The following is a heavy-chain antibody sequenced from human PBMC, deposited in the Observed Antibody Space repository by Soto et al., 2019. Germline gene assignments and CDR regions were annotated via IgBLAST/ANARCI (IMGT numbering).Heavy chain of an antibody. Sequence: EVQLLESGGGLVQPGGSLRLSCAASGFIFRSYAMIWVRQAPGKGLEWVSTISGRGGSTYYADSVKGRFTISRDNSKNTLYLQMNSLRAEDTAIYFCEKDRVDYYGSGNYYNSWGQGTLVTVSS. J-gene: IGHJ4*02. CDR3: EKDRVDYYGSGNYYNS. CDR1: GFIFRSYA. V-gene: IGHV3-23*01. D-gene: IGHD3-10*01. CDR2: ISGRGGST.